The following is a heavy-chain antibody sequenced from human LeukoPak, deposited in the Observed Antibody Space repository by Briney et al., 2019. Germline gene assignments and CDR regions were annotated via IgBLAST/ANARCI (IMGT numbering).Heavy chain of an antibody. CDR3: ARDGGGAQSSYSRYYYGVDV. J-gene: IGHJ6*02. Sequence: NPSETLSLTCTFSGDSISYGGLYWTWIRQPPGKVLESIVYIYYSRSTYYSPCLKSRLTISVDTSKNQFSLKLTSVTAADTAVYYCARDGGGAQSSYSRYYYGVDVWGPGTPVTVSS. CDR1: GDSISYGGLY. CDR2: IYYSRST. V-gene: IGHV4-31*03. D-gene: IGHD3-10*01.